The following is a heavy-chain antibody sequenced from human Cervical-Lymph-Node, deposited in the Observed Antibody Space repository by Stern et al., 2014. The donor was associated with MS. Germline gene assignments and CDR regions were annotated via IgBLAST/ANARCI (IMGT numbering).Heavy chain of an antibody. CDR3: ARGLRGYGGFADFDYYYYGPDV. D-gene: IGHD5-12*01. CDR2: ISRTSGYL. CDR1: GFTFSDYN. Sequence: EVQLVESGGGLVKPGGSLRLSCVASGFTFSDYNMIWVRQAPGKGLEWVSCISRTSGYLYQPDSLKCRFTISRDNAKNSLFLQMNSLRDEDTAVYYCARGLRGYGGFADFDYYYYGPDVWGPGTTVTVSS. J-gene: IGHJ6*02. V-gene: IGHV3-21*01.